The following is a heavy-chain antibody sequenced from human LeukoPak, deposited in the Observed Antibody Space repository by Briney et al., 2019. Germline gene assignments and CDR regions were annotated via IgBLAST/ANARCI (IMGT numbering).Heavy chain of an antibody. CDR2: INHSGST. CDR3: ARVVDTATVIDY. J-gene: IGHJ4*02. D-gene: IGHD5-18*01. CDR1: GGSFSGYY. V-gene: IGHV4-34*01. Sequence: SETLSLTCAVYGGSFSGYYWSWIRQPPGKGLEWIGEINHSGSTNYNPSLKSRVTISVDTSKNQFSLKLSSVTAADTAVYYCARVVDTATVIDYWGQGTLVTVSS.